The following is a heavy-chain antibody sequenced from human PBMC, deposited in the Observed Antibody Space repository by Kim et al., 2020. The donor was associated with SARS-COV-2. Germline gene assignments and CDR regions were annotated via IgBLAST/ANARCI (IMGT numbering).Heavy chain of an antibody. V-gene: IGHV4-31*03. D-gene: IGHD3-22*01. CDR2: IYYSGRT. Sequence: SETLSLTCTVSGGSISSGGYYWSWIGQHQGKGLEWIGYIYYSGRTYYNPSLKSRVTISVDTSKNQFSLKMSPVTAEDTVVYYCARDQYYDSSGYLYY. CDR3: ARDQYYDSSGYLYY. CDR1: GGSISSGGYY. J-gene: IGHJ6*01.